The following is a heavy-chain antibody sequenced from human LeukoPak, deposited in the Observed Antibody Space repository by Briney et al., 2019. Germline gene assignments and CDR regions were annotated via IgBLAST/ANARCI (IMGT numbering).Heavy chain of an antibody. CDR3: ARHYYDSQDRVDWFDP. Sequence: SQTLSLTCTVSGGSISSGGYYWSWIRQHPGKGLEWIGYIYYSGSTYYNPSLKSRVTISVDTSKNQFSLQLSSVTAADTAVYYCARHYYDSQDRVDWFDPWGQGTLVTVSS. D-gene: IGHD3-22*01. CDR1: GGSISSGGYY. V-gene: IGHV4-31*03. CDR2: IYYSGST. J-gene: IGHJ5*02.